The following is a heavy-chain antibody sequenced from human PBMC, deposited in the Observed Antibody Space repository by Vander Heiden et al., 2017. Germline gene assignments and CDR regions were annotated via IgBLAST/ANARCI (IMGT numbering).Heavy chain of an antibody. V-gene: IGHV3-30*01. Sequence: QVQLVESGGGVVQPGRSLRLSCAASGFTFSSYAMHWVRQAPGKGLEWVAVISYDGSNKYYADSVKGRFTISRDNSKNTLYLQMNSLRAEDTAVYYCARDGAYGSGSYYNYYYGMDVWGQGTTVTVSS. J-gene: IGHJ6*02. D-gene: IGHD3-10*01. CDR3: ARDGAYGSGSYYNYYYGMDV. CDR1: GFTFSSYA. CDR2: ISYDGSNK.